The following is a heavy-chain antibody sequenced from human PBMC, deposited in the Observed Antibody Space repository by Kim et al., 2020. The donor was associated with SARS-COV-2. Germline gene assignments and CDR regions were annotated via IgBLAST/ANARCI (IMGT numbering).Heavy chain of an antibody. CDR1: GFSVSSKY. CDR2: IYSGVGTT. V-gene: IGHV3-53*01. J-gene: IGHJ6*02. D-gene: IGHD2-15*01. CDR3: TRDTGSYYYYSMDV. Sequence: GGSLRLSCAVSGFSVSSKYMSWVRQAPGKGLEWLSVIYSGVGTTHYADSVKGRFIISRDNSRNTVHLQMNSLRVDDMAVYNCTRDTGSYYYYSMDVWGRG.